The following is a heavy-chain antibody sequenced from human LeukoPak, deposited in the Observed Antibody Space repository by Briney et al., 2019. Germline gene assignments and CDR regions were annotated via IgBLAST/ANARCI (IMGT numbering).Heavy chain of an antibody. CDR3: ARRGSNWGYYFDY. Sequence: PSETLSLPCSVSVDSLSSYYWSWLRQPPGKGLEWLRYIHYSGSTNYNPSLKSRVTISVDTSKNQFTLKLSSVTAADTAVYYCARRGSNWGYYFDYWGQGTLVTVSS. CDR2: IHYSGST. J-gene: IGHJ4*02. V-gene: IGHV4-59*08. D-gene: IGHD7-27*01. CDR1: VDSLSSYY.